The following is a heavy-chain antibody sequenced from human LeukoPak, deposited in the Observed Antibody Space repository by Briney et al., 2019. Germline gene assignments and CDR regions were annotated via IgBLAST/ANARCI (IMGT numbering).Heavy chain of an antibody. D-gene: IGHD5-18*01. CDR3: AKSPRGAMATLDY. Sequence: GGSLRLSCAASGFTFSSYAMSWVRQVPGKGLEWVSAISGSGGSTYYADSVKGRFTISRDNSKNTLYLQMNSLRAEDTAVYYCAKSPRGAMATLDYWGQGTLVTVSS. V-gene: IGHV3-23*01. CDR1: GFTFSSYA. CDR2: ISGSGGST. J-gene: IGHJ4*02.